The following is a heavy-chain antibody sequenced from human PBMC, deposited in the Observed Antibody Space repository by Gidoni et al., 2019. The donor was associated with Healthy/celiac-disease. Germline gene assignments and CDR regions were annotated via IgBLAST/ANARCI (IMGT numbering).Heavy chain of an antibody. V-gene: IGHV3-33*01. CDR1: GVTFSIYG. D-gene: IGHD1-26*01. Sequence: QVQLVAFGGGVVPPGRSLRLSCAASGVTFSIYGMHWAGQAPGKVLEWVEVIWDDGSNKYYADSVKGRFTISRDNSKNTLYLQMNSLRAEDTAVYYCERDWTVGATGYWGQGTLVTVSS. J-gene: IGHJ4*02. CDR2: IWDDGSNK. CDR3: ERDWTVGATGY.